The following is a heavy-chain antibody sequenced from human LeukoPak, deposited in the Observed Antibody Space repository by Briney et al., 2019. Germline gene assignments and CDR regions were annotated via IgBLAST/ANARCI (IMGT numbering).Heavy chain of an antibody. Sequence: SETLSLTCTVSGGSISSGDYYWSWSRQPPAKGLEWIGYIYYSGSTYYNPSLKSRVSISVDTSKNQFSLKLSSVTAADTAVYYCARAGGPVDYWGQGTLVTVSS. V-gene: IGHV4-30-4*08. CDR3: ARAGGPVDY. D-gene: IGHD1-14*01. CDR2: IYYSGST. J-gene: IGHJ4*02. CDR1: GGSISSGDYY.